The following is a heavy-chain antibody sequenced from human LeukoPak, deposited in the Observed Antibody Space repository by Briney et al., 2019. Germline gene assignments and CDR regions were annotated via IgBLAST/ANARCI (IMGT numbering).Heavy chain of an antibody. D-gene: IGHD1-20*01. Sequence: GSLRLSCAASGFTFSSYGMHWVRQAPGKGLEWIGSIYYSGSTYYNPSLKSRVTISVDTSKNQFSLKLSSVTAADTAVYYCALRGDNWNDGAFDIWGQGTMVTVSS. V-gene: IGHV4-59*05. CDR3: ALRGDNWNDGAFDI. J-gene: IGHJ3*02. CDR2: IYYSGST. CDR1: GFTFSSYG.